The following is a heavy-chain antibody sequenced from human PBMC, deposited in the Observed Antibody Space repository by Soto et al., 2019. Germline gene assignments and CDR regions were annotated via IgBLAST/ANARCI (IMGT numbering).Heavy chain of an antibody. V-gene: IGHV3-53*01. Sequence: GGSLRLSCAASGFSVSTNYMSWVRQAPGKGLEWVSGIYYGGNTYHAASVQGRFTVSRDNAKNTLFLQMNSLRVDDTAVYYCARDNSISLDYWGQGTLVTVSS. D-gene: IGHD3-3*02. J-gene: IGHJ4*02. CDR3: ARDNSISLDY. CDR1: GFSVSTNY. CDR2: IYYGGNT.